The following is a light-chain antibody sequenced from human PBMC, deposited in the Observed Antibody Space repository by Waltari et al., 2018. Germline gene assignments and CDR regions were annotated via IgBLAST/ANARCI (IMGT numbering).Light chain of an antibody. Sequence: QSALTQPASVSGSPGQSITISCTGSSNDLGTYNLVSWYQQHPGKAPKLMIYEGTERPSWVSNRFSGSRSGNAASLTISGLQAEDEADYYCCSYAGSTTFLYVFGTGTKVTVL. V-gene: IGLV2-23*01. CDR2: EGT. CDR3: CSYAGSTTFLYV. J-gene: IGLJ1*01. CDR1: SNDLGTYNL.